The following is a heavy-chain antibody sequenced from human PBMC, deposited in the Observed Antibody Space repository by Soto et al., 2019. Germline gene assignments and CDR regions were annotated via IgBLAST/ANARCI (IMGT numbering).Heavy chain of an antibody. CDR3: ARGLSYRYASDI. D-gene: IGHD3-16*02. CDR1: GGSFSGYY. Sequence: SETLSLTCAVYGGSFSGYYWSWIRQPPGKGLEWIGEINHSGSTNYNPSLKSRVTISVDTSKNQFSLKLSSVTAADTAVYYCARGLSYRYASDIWGQGTMVTVS. CDR2: INHSGST. J-gene: IGHJ3*02. V-gene: IGHV4-34*01.